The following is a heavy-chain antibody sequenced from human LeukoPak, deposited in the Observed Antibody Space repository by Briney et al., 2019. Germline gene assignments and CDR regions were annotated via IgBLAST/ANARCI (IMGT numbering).Heavy chain of an antibody. CDR1: GGSFSGYY. CDR2: INHSGST. CDR3: ARVTEMSSSWIDY. Sequence: SETLSLTCAVYGGSFSGYYWSWIRQPPGKGLEWIGEINHSGSTNYNPSLKSRATISVDTSKNQFSLKLSSVTAADTAVYYCARVTEMSSSWIDYWGQGTLVTVSS. D-gene: IGHD6-13*01. V-gene: IGHV4-34*01. J-gene: IGHJ4*02.